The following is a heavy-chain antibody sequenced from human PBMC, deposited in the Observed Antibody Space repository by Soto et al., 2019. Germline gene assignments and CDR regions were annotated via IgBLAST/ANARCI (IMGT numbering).Heavy chain of an antibody. V-gene: IGHV3-74*01. CDR2: INSDGSST. CDR3: AREGGAQLVFHRWGYYYYGMDV. J-gene: IGHJ6*02. Sequence: GGSLRLSCAASGFTFSSYWMHWVRQAPGKGLVWVSRINSDGSSTSYADSVKGRFTISRDNAKNTLYLQMNSLRAEDTAVYYCAREGGAQLVFHRWGYYYYGMDVWGQGTTVTVSS. D-gene: IGHD6-6*01. CDR1: GFTFSSYW.